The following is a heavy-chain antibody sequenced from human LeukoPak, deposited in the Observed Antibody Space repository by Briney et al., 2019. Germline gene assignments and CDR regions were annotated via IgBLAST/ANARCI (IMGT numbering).Heavy chain of an antibody. CDR3: ARDWRYCSGGSCYDWFDP. CDR2: ISAYNGNT. CDR1: GGTFSSYA. J-gene: IGHJ5*02. Sequence: ASVKVSCKASGGTFSSYAISWVRQAPGQGLEWMGWISAYNGNTNYAQKLQGRVTMTTDTSTSTAYMELRSLRSDDTAVYYCARDWRYCSGGSCYDWFDPWGQGTLVTVSS. V-gene: IGHV1-18*01. D-gene: IGHD2-15*01.